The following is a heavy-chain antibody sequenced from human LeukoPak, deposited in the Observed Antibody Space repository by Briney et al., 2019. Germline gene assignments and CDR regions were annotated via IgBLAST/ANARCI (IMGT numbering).Heavy chain of an antibody. D-gene: IGHD6-19*01. CDR1: GFTFSDYY. CDR3: ARDRSGWSHTRGDYFDY. Sequence: SGGSLRLSCAASGFTFSDYYMSWIRQAPGKGLEWVSYISSSGSTIYYADSVKGRFAISRDNAKNSLYLQMNSLRAEDTAVYYCARDRSGWSHTRGDYFDYWGQGTLVTVSS. V-gene: IGHV3-11*01. CDR2: ISSSGSTI. J-gene: IGHJ4*02.